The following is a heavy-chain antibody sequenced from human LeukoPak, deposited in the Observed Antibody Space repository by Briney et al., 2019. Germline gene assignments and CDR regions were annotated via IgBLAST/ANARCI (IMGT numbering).Heavy chain of an antibody. J-gene: IGHJ4*02. V-gene: IGHV3-48*04. CDR1: GFSLSSYN. Sequence: AGPLSLSCAVSGFSLSSYNMNWVRHAPGKGQEWVSYISGRGNTIKYADSVKGRFTISRDNGKNSLYLHMRSLRAEDTAVYYCARDPPALEDFDYWGQGTQVTVSS. CDR3: ARDPPALEDFDY. CDR2: ISGRGNTI.